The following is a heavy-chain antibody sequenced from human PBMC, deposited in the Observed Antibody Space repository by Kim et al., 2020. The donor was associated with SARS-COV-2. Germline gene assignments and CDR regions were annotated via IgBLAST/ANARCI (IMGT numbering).Heavy chain of an antibody. D-gene: IGHD3-10*01. CDR3: AKDPASKIQGVPEK. V-gene: IGHV3-30*19. J-gene: IGHJ4*02. CDR1: GFTFTNYG. CDR2: ISDDGGDI. Sequence: GGSLRLSCTVSGFTFTNYGMHWVRQAPGMGLEWVSVISDDGGDIFYADAVKGRFTISRDNSKNTLFLQMSNLKTEDTAVYYCAKDPASKIQGVPEKWGQGTLVIVSS.